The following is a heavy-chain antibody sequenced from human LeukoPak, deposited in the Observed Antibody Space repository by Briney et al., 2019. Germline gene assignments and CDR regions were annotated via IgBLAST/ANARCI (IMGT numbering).Heavy chain of an antibody. D-gene: IGHD4-11*01. Sequence: ASVKVSCKASGYTFTDYNMHWVRQAPGQGLEWMGWIDPNSDYTRYAQKFQGRVTMTRDTSTSTAYMELSSLRSEDTAVYYCARVSKEGPWGQGTLVTVSS. J-gene: IGHJ5*02. V-gene: IGHV1-2*02. CDR1: GYTFTDYN. CDR2: IDPNSDYT. CDR3: ARVSKEGP.